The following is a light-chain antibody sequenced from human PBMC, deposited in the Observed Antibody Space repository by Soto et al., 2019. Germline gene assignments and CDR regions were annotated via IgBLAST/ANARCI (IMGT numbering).Light chain of an antibody. CDR1: QILLHSSGYNY. CDR2: LGS. CDR3: MQALQTRLI. Sequence: FQVSGRVTRRETVYISCRSSQILLHSSGYNYLDWYLQKPGQSPQLLIYLGSNRASGVPDRFSGSGSGTDFTLKISRVEAEDVGVYHCMQALQTRLIIRGGTNVDIK. V-gene: IGKV2-28*01. J-gene: IGKJ4*01.